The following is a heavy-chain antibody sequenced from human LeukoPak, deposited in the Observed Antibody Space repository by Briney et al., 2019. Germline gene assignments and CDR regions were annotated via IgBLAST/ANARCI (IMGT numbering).Heavy chain of an antibody. CDR1: GYTFTSYD. CDR2: MNPNSGNT. D-gene: IGHD3-10*01. V-gene: IGHV1-8*02. Sequence: ASVKVSCKASGYTFTSYDINWVRQTTGQGLEWMGWMNPNSGNTGYAQKFQGRVTMTRDTSISTAYMELSRLRSDDTAVYYCARGDGSGSSSIYYFDYWGQGTLVTVSS. J-gene: IGHJ4*02. CDR3: ARGDGSGSSSIYYFDY.